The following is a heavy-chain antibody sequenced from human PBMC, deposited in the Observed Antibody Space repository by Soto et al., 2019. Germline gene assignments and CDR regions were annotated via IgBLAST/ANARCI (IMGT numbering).Heavy chain of an antibody. V-gene: IGHV1-18*01. D-gene: IGHD4-17*01. CDR3: ARAVSTKTAPFDY. CDR2: VFPNNGAA. CDR1: VSTFANYG. J-gene: IGHJ4*02. Sequence: ASVKVSCKASVSTFANYGISWVRQAPGQRLEWVGWVFPNNGAANYAQKFQDRVTMTTDTSTNTAYLELRSLRSDDTAVFYCARAVSTKTAPFDYWGQGTLVTVSS.